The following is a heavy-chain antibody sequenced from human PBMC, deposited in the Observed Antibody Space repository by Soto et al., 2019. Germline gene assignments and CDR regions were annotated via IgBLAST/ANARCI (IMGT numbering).Heavy chain of an antibody. Sequence: ASVKVSCKASGYTFTSYAMHWVRQAPGQRLEWMGWINAGNGNTKYSQKFQGRVTITRDTSASTAYMELSSLRSEDTAVYYCARDHGLGYCSSTSCPPYDYWGQGTLVTVSS. CDR1: GYTFTSYA. V-gene: IGHV1-3*01. CDR3: ARDHGLGYCSSTSCPPYDY. J-gene: IGHJ4*02. CDR2: INAGNGNT. D-gene: IGHD2-2*01.